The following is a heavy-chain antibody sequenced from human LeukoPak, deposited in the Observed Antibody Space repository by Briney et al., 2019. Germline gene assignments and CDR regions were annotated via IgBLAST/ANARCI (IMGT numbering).Heavy chain of an antibody. V-gene: IGHV3-23*01. CDR3: AKDVPHSGWKGFDS. J-gene: IGHJ4*02. D-gene: IGHD6-19*01. CDR1: GFSASTYA. CDR2: ISGVGST. Sequence: PGGSLRLSCAASGFSASTYAMTWVRQSPGKGLEWVSCISGVGSTFYADSVKGRFTISRDNSKNTLYLQMNGLSAEDTALYYCAKDVPHSGWKGFDSWGQGALVTVSS.